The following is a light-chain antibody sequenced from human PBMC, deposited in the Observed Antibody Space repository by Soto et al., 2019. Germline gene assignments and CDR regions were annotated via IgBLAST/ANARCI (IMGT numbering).Light chain of an antibody. Sequence: QSVLTQPPSASGTPGQRVTISCSGSSSNIGTIYVSWYQQLPGTAPKLLIYSNNQRPSGVPDRFSGSKSGTSASLAISGLRSEDEADYYCAAWDDSLSGYVFGTGTKLTVL. CDR1: SSNIGTIY. J-gene: IGLJ1*01. CDR2: SNN. V-gene: IGLV1-47*02. CDR3: AAWDDSLSGYV.